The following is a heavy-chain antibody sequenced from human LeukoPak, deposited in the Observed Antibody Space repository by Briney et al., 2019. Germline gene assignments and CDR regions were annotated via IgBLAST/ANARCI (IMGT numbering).Heavy chain of an antibody. J-gene: IGHJ6*02. CDR2: IYYSGST. D-gene: IGHD3-16*01. Sequence: PSETLSLTCTVSGGSISSYYWSWIRQPPGKGLEWIGYIYYSGSTNYNPSLKSRVTISVDTSKNQFSLKLSSVTAADTAVYYCARDGGRAYYYGMDVWGQGTTVTVSS. CDR3: ARDGGRAYYYGMDV. V-gene: IGHV4-59*01. CDR1: GGSISSYY.